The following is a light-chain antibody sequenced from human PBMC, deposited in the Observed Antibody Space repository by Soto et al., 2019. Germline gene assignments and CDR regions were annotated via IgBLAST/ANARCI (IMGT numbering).Light chain of an antibody. CDR1: QGISSW. J-gene: IGKJ3*01. CDR3: QQANSFPFT. V-gene: IGKV1-12*01. Sequence: DIQMTQSPSSVSASVGDRVTITCRASQGISSWLAWYQQKPGKAPNLLIYAAASLQSGVPSSFSCSGSGTAFTLNSGSLQPEDVATYYCQQANSFPFTFGPGTKVDIK. CDR2: AAA.